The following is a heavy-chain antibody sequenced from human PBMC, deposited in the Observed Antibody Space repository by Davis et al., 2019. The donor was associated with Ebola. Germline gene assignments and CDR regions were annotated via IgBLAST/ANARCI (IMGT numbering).Heavy chain of an antibody. V-gene: IGHV3-74*01. CDR1: GFTFSSYW. Sequence: HTGGSLRLSCAASGFTFSSYWMHWVRQAPGKGLVWVSRINSDGSSTSYADSVKGRFTISRDNAKNTLYLQMNSLRAEDTAVYYCARGSYDSSGYYLLEFEYFQHWGQGTLVTVSS. CDR3: ARGSYDSSGYYLLEFEYFQH. CDR2: INSDGSST. D-gene: IGHD3-22*01. J-gene: IGHJ1*01.